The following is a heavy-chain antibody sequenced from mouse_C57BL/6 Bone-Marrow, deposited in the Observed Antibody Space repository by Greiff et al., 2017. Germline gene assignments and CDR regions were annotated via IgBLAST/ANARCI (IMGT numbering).Heavy chain of an antibody. D-gene: IGHD2-2*01. CDR3: ARWGIYYGYDAWFAY. CDR2: IYPRSGNT. Sequence: QVQLQQSGAELARPGASVKLSCKASGYTFTSYGISWVKQRTGQGLEWIGEIYPRSGNTYYNEKFKGKATLTADKSSSTAYMELRSLTSEDSAVYFCARWGIYYGYDAWFAYWGQGTLVTVSA. CDR1: GYTFTSYG. V-gene: IGHV1-81*01. J-gene: IGHJ3*01.